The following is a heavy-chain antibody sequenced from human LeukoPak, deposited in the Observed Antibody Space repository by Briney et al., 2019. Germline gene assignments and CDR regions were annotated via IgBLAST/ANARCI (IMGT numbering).Heavy chain of an antibody. CDR2: INPDGSTT. D-gene: IGHD1-20*01. J-gene: IGHJ5*01. CDR3: ARVNSEDDS. Sequence: GGSLRLSCAAPGFTLRTYWMHWVRQAPGKGLVWVSRINPDGSTTNYADSVKGRFTISRDNAKNTLYLQMNSLRAEDTAVYYCARVNSEDDSWGPGTLVTVSS. CDR1: GFTLRTYW. V-gene: IGHV3-74*01.